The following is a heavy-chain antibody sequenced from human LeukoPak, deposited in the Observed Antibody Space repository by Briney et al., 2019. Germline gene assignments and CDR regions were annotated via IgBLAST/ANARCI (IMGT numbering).Heavy chain of an antibody. CDR3: ARDRAVVGNDAGYYYMDV. V-gene: IGHV1-69*05. CDR1: GGTFSSYA. CDR2: IIPIFGTA. Sequence: ASVKVSCKASGGTFSSYAISWVRQAPGQGLEWMGGIIPIFGTANYAQKFQGRVTITTDESTSTAYMELSSLRSEDTAVYYCARDRAVVGNDAGYYYMDVWGKGTTVTVSS. D-gene: IGHD2-2*01. J-gene: IGHJ6*03.